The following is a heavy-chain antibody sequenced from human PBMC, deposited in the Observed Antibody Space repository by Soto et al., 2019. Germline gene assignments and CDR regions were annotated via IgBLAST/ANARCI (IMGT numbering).Heavy chain of an antibody. CDR1: GGSFSGYY. Sequence: ETLSLTCAVYGGSFSGYYWSWIRQPPGKGLEWIGEINHSGSTNYNPSLKSRVTISVDTSKNQFSLKLSSVTAADTAVYYCARGLQKAGEGSSWFDPWGQGTLVTVSS. CDR3: ARGLQKAGEGSSWFDP. CDR2: INHSGST. D-gene: IGHD6-13*01. J-gene: IGHJ5*02. V-gene: IGHV4-34*01.